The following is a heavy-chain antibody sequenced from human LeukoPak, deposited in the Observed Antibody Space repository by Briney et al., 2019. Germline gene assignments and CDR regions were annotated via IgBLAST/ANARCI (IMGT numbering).Heavy chain of an antibody. D-gene: IGHD5-18*01. CDR2: ISSSSSTI. CDR1: GFTFSSYS. CDR3: AKRGGPRAQLWPPQPPDY. Sequence: PGGSLRLSCAASGFTFSSYSMNWVRQAPGKGLEWVSYISSSSSTIYYADSVKGRFTISRDNAKNSLYLQMNSLRAEDTAVYYCAKRGGPRAQLWPPQPPDYWGQGTLVTVSS. J-gene: IGHJ4*02. V-gene: IGHV3-48*01.